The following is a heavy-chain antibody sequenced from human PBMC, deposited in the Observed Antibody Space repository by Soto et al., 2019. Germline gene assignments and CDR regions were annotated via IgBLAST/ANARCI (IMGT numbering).Heavy chain of an antibody. CDR2: IYSAGST. CDR3: ARQSWNY. Sequence: GGSLILSCAASGFTVGSNYMSWVRQAPGKGLEWVSVIYSAGSTKYADSVKGRFTISRDNSKNTVYLQMDSLRVEDTAVYYCARQSWNYWGQGTQVTVSS. J-gene: IGHJ4*02. CDR1: GFTVGSNY. V-gene: IGHV3-53*01.